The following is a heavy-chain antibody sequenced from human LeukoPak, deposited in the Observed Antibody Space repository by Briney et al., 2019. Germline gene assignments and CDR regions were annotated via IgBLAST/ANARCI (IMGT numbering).Heavy chain of an antibody. J-gene: IGHJ4*02. Sequence: PGGSLRLSCAASGFTFSSYAMSWVRQAPGKGLAWVSAISGSGGSTYYADSVKGRFTISRGNSKNTLYLQMNSLRAEDTAVYYGAKGNDPYYYGSGADYWGQGTLVTVSS. CDR1: GFTFSSYA. V-gene: IGHV3-23*01. CDR2: ISGSGGST. D-gene: IGHD3-10*01. CDR3: AKGNDPYYYGSGADY.